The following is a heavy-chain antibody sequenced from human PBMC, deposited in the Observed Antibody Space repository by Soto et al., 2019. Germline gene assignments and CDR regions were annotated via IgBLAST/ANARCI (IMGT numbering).Heavy chain of an antibody. CDR2: MNPNSGNT. CDR3: ARGYGYYAQGPGTDY. D-gene: IGHD4-17*01. V-gene: IGHV1-8*01. Sequence: GASVKVSCKASGYTFTSYDINWVRQATGQGLEWMGWMNPNSGNTGYAQKFQGRVTMTRNTSISTAYMELSSLKSEDTAVYYCARGYGYYAQGPGTDYWGQGTLVTVSS. J-gene: IGHJ4*02. CDR1: GYTFTSYD.